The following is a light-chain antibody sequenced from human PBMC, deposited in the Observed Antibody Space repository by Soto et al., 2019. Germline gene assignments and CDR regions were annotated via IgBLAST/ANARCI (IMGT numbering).Light chain of an antibody. CDR1: QSISSY. J-gene: IGKJ4*01. Sequence: DIQMTQSPSSLSASVGDRVTITCRASQSISSYLNWYQQKPGKAPKLLIYAASSLQSGVPSRFSGSGSGTDFTLTTSSLKPEDFATYYCQQSYSTPLTFGGGTKVEIK. CDR2: AAS. V-gene: IGKV1-39*01. CDR3: QQSYSTPLT.